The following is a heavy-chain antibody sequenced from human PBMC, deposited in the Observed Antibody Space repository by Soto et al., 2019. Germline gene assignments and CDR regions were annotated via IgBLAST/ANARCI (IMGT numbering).Heavy chain of an antibody. CDR1: GDSVSSNSAA. V-gene: IGHV6-1*01. CDR3: ATASHYYDTSEPTRAIYNCFDY. Sequence: SQTLSLTCAISGDSVSSNSAAWNWIRQSPSRGLEWLGRTYFRSKWYNDYAVSVKSRITINPEPSRNHFSLQLNSVTPDDAAVHYCATASHYYDTSEPTRAIYNCFDYWGQGTLVTVSS. CDR2: TYFRSKWYN. D-gene: IGHD3-22*01. J-gene: IGHJ5*01.